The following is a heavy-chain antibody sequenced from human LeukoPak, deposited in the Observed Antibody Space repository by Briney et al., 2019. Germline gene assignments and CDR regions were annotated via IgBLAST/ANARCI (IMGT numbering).Heavy chain of an antibody. Sequence: PGGSLRLSCAASGFTFSSYSMNWVRRAPGKGLEYVSAITGNGDTTSYANSVKGRFTISRDNSRNTLYLQMGSLRAEDMAVYYCARGRGYYHDSSGYYGSYFDYWGQGTLVTVSS. V-gene: IGHV3-64*01. CDR3: ARGRGYYHDSSGYYGSYFDY. J-gene: IGHJ4*02. D-gene: IGHD3-22*01. CDR2: ITGNGDTT. CDR1: GFTFSSYS.